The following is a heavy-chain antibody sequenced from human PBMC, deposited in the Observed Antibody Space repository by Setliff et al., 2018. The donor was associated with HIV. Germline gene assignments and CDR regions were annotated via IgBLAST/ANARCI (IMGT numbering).Heavy chain of an antibody. V-gene: IGHV4-34*01. CDR3: NIYYYYYMDV. CDR2: INHSGST. CDR1: GGSFSGYY. Sequence: SETLSLTCAVYGGSFSGYYWSWIRQPPGKGLEWIGEINHSGSTNYNPSLKSRVTISVDTSKNQFSLKLCSVTAADTAVYYCNIYYYYYMDVWGKGTTGTVSS. J-gene: IGHJ6*03.